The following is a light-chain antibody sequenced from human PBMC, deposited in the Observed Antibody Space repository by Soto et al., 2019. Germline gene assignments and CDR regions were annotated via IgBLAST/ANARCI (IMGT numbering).Light chain of an antibody. CDR2: DAS. CDR3: QQYNSYS. J-gene: IGKJ1*01. V-gene: IGKV1-5*01. CDR1: QSIRSW. Sequence: DIQMTQSPSSLSASVGDRVTITCRASQSIRSWLAWYQQKPGKAPKLLIYDASSLESGVPSRFSGSGSGTEFTLTISSLQPDDFATYYCQQYNSYSFGQGTKVDIK.